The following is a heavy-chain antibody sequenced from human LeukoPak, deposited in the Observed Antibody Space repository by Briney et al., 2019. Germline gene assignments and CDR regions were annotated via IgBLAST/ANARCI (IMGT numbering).Heavy chain of an antibody. CDR1: GGTSSSYA. D-gene: IGHD3-3*01. CDR2: IIPIFGTA. V-gene: IGHV1-69*05. CDR3: ASRADLSVESSFDY. J-gene: IGHJ4*02. Sequence: SVKVSCKASGGTSSSYAISWVRQAPGQGLEWMGGIIPIFGTANYAQKFQGRVTITTDESTSTAYMELSSLRSEDTAVYYCASRADLSVESSFDYWGQGTLVTVSS.